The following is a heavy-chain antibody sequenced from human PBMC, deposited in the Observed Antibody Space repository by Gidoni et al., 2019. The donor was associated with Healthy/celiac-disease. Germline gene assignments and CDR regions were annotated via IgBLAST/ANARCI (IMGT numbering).Heavy chain of an antibody. J-gene: IGHJ4*02. CDR3: AKDLFGYSSSLDFDY. CDR1: GCPFSRYA. D-gene: IGHD6-6*01. V-gene: IGHV3-23*01. CDR2: ISGSGGST. Sequence: EVQLLESGGGLVQPGGSLRLSCAAPGCPFSRYAMSWVRQAPGKGLEWVSAISGSGGSTYYADSVKGRFTISRDNSKNTLYLQMNSLRAEDTAVYYCAKDLFGYSSSLDFDYWGQGTLVTVSS.